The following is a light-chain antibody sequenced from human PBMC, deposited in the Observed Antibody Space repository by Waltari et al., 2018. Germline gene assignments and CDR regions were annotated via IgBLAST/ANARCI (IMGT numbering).Light chain of an antibody. CDR1: NIASES. CDR2: YDN. J-gene: IGLJ2*01. V-gene: IGLV3-21*04. CDR3: QVWHSSSSQVV. Sequence: SYVLAQPPSVSVAPGETARITCGGNNIASESVNWYQQKPGQAPVLVIYYDNDRPSGIPERFSGSSSGNTATLTISGVEAGDEADYYCQVWHSSSSQVVFGGGTELTVL.